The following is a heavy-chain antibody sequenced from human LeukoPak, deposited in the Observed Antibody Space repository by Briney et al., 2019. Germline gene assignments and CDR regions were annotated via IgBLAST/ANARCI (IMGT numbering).Heavy chain of an antibody. Sequence: SETLSLTCAVYGGSFSGYYWSWIRQPPGKGLEWIGEINHSGSTNYNPSLKSRVTISVDTSKNQFSLKLSSVTAADTAVYYCALTVIVVVVAAPSSAFDIWGQGTMVTVSS. CDR2: INHSGST. J-gene: IGHJ3*02. CDR1: GGSFSGYY. CDR3: ALTVIVVVVAAPSSAFDI. D-gene: IGHD2-15*01. V-gene: IGHV4-34*01.